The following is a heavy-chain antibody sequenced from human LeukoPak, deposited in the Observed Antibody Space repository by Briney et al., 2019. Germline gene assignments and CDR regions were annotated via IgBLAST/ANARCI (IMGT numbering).Heavy chain of an antibody. V-gene: IGHV3-21*01. CDR3: ARNTYYYDSSGYFLPPLDY. D-gene: IGHD3-22*01. CDR2: ISSSSSYI. Sequence: GGSLRLSCAASGFTFSSYSMNWVRQAPGKGLEWVSSISSSSSYIYYADSVKGRFTISRDNAKNSLYLQMNSLRAEDTAVYYCARNTYYYDSSGYFLPPLDYWGQGTLVTVSS. J-gene: IGHJ4*02. CDR1: GFTFSSYS.